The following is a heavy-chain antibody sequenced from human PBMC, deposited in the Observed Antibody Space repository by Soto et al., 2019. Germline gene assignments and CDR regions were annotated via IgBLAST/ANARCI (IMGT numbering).Heavy chain of an antibody. V-gene: IGHV5-51*01. CDR1: GYNFPNYW. CDR2: IYPGDSDT. J-gene: IGHJ4*02. CDR3: ARASCSCYKSVFEY. Sequence: PGESLKISCQGSGYNFPNYWIAWVRQMPGKDLEWMGTIYPGDSDTRYSPSFQGQVTISADKSISTAHLKWSSLKASDSAMYYCARASCSCYKSVFEYWAQGTLVTGSS. D-gene: IGHD2-15*01.